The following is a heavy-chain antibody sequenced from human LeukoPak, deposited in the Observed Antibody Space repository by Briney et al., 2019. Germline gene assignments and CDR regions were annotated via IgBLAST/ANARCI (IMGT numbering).Heavy chain of an antibody. CDR1: GGSISSGSYY. Sequence: PSQTLSLTCTVSGGSISSGSYYWSWIRQPAGKGMEWIGRIYTSGSTNYNPSLKSRVTISVDTSKNQFSLKLSSVTAADTAVYYCARGSGSSSWYVWLFDYWGQGTLVTVSS. CDR2: IYTSGST. J-gene: IGHJ4*02. CDR3: ARGSGSSSWYVWLFDY. D-gene: IGHD6-13*01. V-gene: IGHV4-61*02.